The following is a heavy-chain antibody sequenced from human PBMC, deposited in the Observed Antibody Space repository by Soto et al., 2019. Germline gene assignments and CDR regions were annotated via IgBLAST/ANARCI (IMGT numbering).Heavy chain of an antibody. V-gene: IGHV1-69*13. J-gene: IGHJ6*02. CDR2: IIPIFGTA. Sequence: SVKVSCKASGGTFSSYAISWVRQAPGQWLEWMGVIIPIFGTANYAQKFQGRVTITADESTSTAYMELSSLRSEDTAVYYCARVKDCGGDCYSNYYYYGMDVWGQGTTVTVSS. CDR1: GGTFSSYA. D-gene: IGHD2-21*02. CDR3: ARVKDCGGDCYSNYYYYGMDV.